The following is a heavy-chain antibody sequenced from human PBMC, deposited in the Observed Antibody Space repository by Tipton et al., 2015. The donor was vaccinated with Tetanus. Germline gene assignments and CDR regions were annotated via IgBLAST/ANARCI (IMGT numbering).Heavy chain of an antibody. CDR3: TRDRVGASVDGMDV. CDR2: ITPIFGTT. V-gene: IGHV1-69*01. CDR1: GGTFTNYA. D-gene: IGHD1-26*01. Sequence: QLVQSGAEMKKPGSSVKVSCKASGGTFTNYALSWVRRAPGQGLEWVGGITPIFGTTNSAPKFQGRVTITADESTNTAYMELSNLRSEDTAVYYCTRDRVGASVDGMDVWGKGTTVTVSS. J-gene: IGHJ6*04.